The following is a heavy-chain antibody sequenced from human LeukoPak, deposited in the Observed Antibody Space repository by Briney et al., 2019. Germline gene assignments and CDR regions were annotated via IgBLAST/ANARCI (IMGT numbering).Heavy chain of an antibody. V-gene: IGHV4-31*03. CDR2: TYYSGST. Sequence: SETLSLTCTVSGGSISSGGYYWSWIRQHPGKGLEWIGYTYYSGSTYYNPSLKSRVTISVDTSKNQFSLKLSSVTAADTAVYYCARNTAMVTYFDYWGQGTLVTVSS. CDR3: ARNTAMVTYFDY. CDR1: GGSISSGGYY. D-gene: IGHD5-18*01. J-gene: IGHJ4*02.